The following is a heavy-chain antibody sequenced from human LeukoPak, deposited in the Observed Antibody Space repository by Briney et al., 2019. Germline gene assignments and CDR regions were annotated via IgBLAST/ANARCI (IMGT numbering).Heavy chain of an antibody. CDR1: GFTFSDVW. D-gene: IGHD1-26*01. J-gene: IGHJ4*02. Sequence: PGGSLRLSCAASGFTFSDVWMSWVRQAPGKGLEWVSYISSSGSTIYYADSVKGRFTISRDNAKNSLYLQMNSLRAEDTAVYYCARHNRESGSYSLDYWGQGTLVTVSS. CDR3: ARHNRESGSYSLDY. V-gene: IGHV3-11*01. CDR2: ISSSGSTI.